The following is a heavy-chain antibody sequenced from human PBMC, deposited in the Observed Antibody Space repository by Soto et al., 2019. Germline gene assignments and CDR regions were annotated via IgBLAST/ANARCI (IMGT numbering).Heavy chain of an antibody. CDR1: GFSLSTSGVG. CDR2: IYWDDDK. J-gene: IGHJ4*02. V-gene: IGHV2-5*02. D-gene: IGHD4-17*01. Sequence: QITLKESGPTLVKPTQTLTLTCTFSGFSLSTSGVGVGWIRQPPGKALELLALIYWDDDKRNSPSLKSRLTITKDTSKNQVVLTMTIMDSVDTATYYCAHSSTVTTWAYWGQGTLVTVSS. CDR3: AHSSTVTTWAY.